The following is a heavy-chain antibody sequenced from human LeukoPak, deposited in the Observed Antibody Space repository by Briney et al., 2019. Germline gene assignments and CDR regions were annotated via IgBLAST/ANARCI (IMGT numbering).Heavy chain of an antibody. J-gene: IGHJ4*02. CDR3: ARGSPNRSGAFGSGYYSSLDY. CDR2: IIPIFGTA. CDR1: GGSFSTFA. D-gene: IGHD3-3*01. Sequence: GSSVNVSCKASGGSFSTFAISWVRQAPGQGLEWLGGIIPIFGTANYAQKFQGRVTITADESTSTAYMELSSLRSEDTAVYYCARGSPNRSGAFGSGYYSSLDYWGQGTLVTVSS. V-gene: IGHV1-69*01.